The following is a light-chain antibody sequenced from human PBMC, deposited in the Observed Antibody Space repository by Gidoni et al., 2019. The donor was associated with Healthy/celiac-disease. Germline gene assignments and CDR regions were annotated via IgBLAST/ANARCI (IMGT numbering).Light chain of an antibody. CDR3: QQSYSTPYT. Sequence: IQMTQSPSSQSASVGDRVTITCRASQSISSYLNWYQQKPGKAPKLLIYAASSLQSGVPSRCSGSGSGTDFTLTISSLQPEDFATYYCQQSYSTPYTFGQGTKLEIK. CDR2: AAS. J-gene: IGKJ2*01. CDR1: QSISSY. V-gene: IGKV1-39*01.